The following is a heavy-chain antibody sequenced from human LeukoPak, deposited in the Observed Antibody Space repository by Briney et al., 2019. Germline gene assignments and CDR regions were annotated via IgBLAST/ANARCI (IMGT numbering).Heavy chain of an antibody. CDR1: GFTVSSNY. CDR3: ARAYGRY. J-gene: IGHJ4*02. V-gene: IGHV3-66*01. D-gene: IGHD4-17*01. Sequence: GGSLRLSCAASGFTVSSNYMSWVRQAPGKGLVWVSVLYSGGSTYYADSVKGRFTISRDNSKNTLYLQMNRLRAEDTAVYYCARAYGRYWGQGTLVTVSS. CDR2: LYSGGST.